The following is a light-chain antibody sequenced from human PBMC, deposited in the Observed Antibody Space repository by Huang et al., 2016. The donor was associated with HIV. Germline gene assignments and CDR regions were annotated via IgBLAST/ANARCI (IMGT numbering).Light chain of an antibody. CDR1: QSIGNY. V-gene: IGKV1-39*01. CDR3: QQSHNTPCT. CDR2: AAS. Sequence: DIQMTQSPASLSASVGDRVTITCRTSQSIGNYLNWYQQRPGKAPKLLIYAASTLQSGAPSRFSGTVSGADCSLTIDSLQPEDFATYFCQQSHNTPCTFGHGAKVE. J-gene: IGKJ2*02.